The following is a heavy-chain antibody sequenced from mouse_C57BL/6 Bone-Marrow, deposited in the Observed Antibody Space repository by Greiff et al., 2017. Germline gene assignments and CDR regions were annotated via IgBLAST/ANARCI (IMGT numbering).Heavy chain of an antibody. V-gene: IGHV1-59*01. CDR3: ARDDENYDGFDY. CDR2: IDPSDSYT. J-gene: IGHJ2*01. Sequence: QVQLQQPGAELVRPGTSVKLSCKASGYTFTSYWMHWVKQRPGQGLEWIGVIDPSDSYTNYHQKFKGKATLTVDTSSSTASMQLSSLTSEDSAVXYCARDDENYDGFDYWGQGTTLTVSS. D-gene: IGHD2-4*01. CDR1: GYTFTSYW.